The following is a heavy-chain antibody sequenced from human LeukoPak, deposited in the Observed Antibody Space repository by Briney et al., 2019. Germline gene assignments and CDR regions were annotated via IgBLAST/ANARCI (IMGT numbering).Heavy chain of an antibody. CDR2: IIPILGIA. J-gene: IGHJ2*01. V-gene: IGHV1-69*04. D-gene: IGHD4-23*01. CDR1: GGTFSSYA. CDR3: ARGDGNDYWYFDL. Sequence: GASVKVSCKASGGTFSSYAISWVRQAPGQGLEWMGRIIPILGIANYAQKFQGRVTITADKSTSTAYMELSSLRSEDTAVYYCARGDGNDYWYFDLWGRGTLVTVSS.